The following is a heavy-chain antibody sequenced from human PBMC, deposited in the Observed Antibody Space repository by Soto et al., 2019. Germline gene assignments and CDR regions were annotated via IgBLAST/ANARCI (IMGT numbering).Heavy chain of an antibody. D-gene: IGHD3-10*01. Sequence: ETLSLTCTVSTDSSSFTNSYWGWIRQPPGKGLQWIGSSSYNGGTFYNPSLKGRVVISFDTSKKQSSLQVTSVTAADTAVYFCARHRIEVVWRGFDFWGQGSPVTVSS. CDR3: ARHRIEVVWRGFDF. CDR2: SSYNGGT. V-gene: IGHV4-39*01. J-gene: IGHJ4*02. CDR1: TDSSSFTNSY.